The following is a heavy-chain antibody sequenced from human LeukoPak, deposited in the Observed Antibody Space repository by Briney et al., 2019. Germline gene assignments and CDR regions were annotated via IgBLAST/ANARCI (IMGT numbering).Heavy chain of an antibody. D-gene: IGHD4-11*01. J-gene: IGHJ3*02. CDR3: TLFMTTVTHDAFDI. CDR2: IIPIFGTA. Sequence: ASVKVSCKASGGTFSSYAISWVRQAPGQGLEWMGGIIPIFGTANYAQKFQGRVTITTDESTSTAYMELSSLRSEDTAVYYRTLFMTTVTHDAFDIWGQGTMVTVSS. CDR1: GGTFSSYA. V-gene: IGHV1-69*05.